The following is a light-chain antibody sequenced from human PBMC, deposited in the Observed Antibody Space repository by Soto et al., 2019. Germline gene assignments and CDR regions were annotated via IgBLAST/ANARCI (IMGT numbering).Light chain of an antibody. CDR2: SNN. J-gene: IGLJ1*01. CDR1: SSNIGSNY. Sequence: QSVLTQPPSASGTPGQRVTISCSGSSSNIGSNYVYWYQQLPGTAPKLLIYSNNQRPSGVPDRFSGSKSGTSASLAISGLRSEDEDDYYCAAWDDSLSVGVFGTGTKLTVL. V-gene: IGLV1-47*02. CDR3: AAWDDSLSVGV.